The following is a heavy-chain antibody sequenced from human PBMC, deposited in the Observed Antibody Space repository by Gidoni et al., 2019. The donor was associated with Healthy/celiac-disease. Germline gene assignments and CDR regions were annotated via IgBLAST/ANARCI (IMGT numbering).Heavy chain of an antibody. V-gene: IGHV4-39*07. D-gene: IGHD6-19*01. Sequence: QLQLQESGPGLVKPSETLSLTCTVSGGSISSSSYYWGWIRQPPGKGLEWIGSIYYSGSTYYNPSLKSRVTISVDTSKNQFSLKLSSVTAADTAVYYCARDSAGYSSGWSDYWGQGTLVTVS. CDR2: IYYSGST. J-gene: IGHJ4*02. CDR3: ARDSAGYSSGWSDY. CDR1: GGSISSSSYY.